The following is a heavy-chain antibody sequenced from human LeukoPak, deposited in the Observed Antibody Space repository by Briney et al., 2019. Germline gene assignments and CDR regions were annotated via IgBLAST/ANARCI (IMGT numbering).Heavy chain of an antibody. CDR3: ARTIVASRYYFDS. D-gene: IGHD5-12*01. Sequence: SQTLSLTCAISGDSVSSKSAAWHWIRQSPSRGLEWLGRTYYRSKWYIDYGSSVRSRIIINPDTSKNQFPLQLNSVTPEDTAMYYCARTIVASRYYFDSWGQGTLVTVSS. J-gene: IGHJ4*02. CDR1: GDSVSSKSAA. CDR2: TYYRSKWYI. V-gene: IGHV6-1*01.